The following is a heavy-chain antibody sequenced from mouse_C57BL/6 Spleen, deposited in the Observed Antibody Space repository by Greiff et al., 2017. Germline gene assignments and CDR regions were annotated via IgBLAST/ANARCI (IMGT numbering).Heavy chain of an antibody. CDR3: ARRITTDYYYAMDD. D-gene: IGHD1-1*01. V-gene: IGHV5-17*01. J-gene: IGHJ4*01. CDR1: GFTFSDYG. CDR2: ISSGSSTI. Sequence: EVKLVESGGGLVKPGGSLKLSCAASGFTFSDYGMHWVRQAPEKGLEWVAYISSGSSTIYYADTVKGRFTISRDNAKNTLFLQMTSLRSEDTAMYYCARRITTDYYYAMDDWGQGTSVTVSS.